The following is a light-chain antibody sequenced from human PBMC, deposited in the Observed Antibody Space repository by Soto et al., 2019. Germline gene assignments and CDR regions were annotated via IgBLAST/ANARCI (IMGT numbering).Light chain of an antibody. CDR1: QTISSNY. CDR2: SAS. J-gene: IGKJ5*01. CDR3: QQLNSYPIT. Sequence: EIVLTQSPATLSLSPGERATLSCRTTQTISSNYLAWYQQKPGQAPKVLIHSASTRATGIPDRFSGSGSGTDFTLTISSLQPEDVATYFCQQLNSYPITLGQGTRLEIK. V-gene: IGKV3D-7*01.